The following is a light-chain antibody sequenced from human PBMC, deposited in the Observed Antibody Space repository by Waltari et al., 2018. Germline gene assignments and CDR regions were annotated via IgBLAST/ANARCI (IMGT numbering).Light chain of an antibody. V-gene: IGKV4-1*01. CDR2: WES. Sequence: DIVMTHSRHSLSLSLGERATINFTAIQSVLNISNTKNCLAWYQQKPGQPPKLLIYWESTRQSGVPDRFSGRGYGTDFTLTISSLQAEDVAVYYCKQYFGTSTFIFGPGTKVDIK. CDR1: QSVLNISNTKNC. CDR3: KQYFGTSTFI. J-gene: IGKJ3*01.